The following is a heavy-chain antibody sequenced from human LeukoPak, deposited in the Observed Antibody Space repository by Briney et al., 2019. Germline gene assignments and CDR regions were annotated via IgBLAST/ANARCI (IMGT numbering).Heavy chain of an antibody. J-gene: IGHJ4*02. CDR2: IPYDGSNK. D-gene: IGHD6-19*01. CDR1: GFTFSSYG. Sequence: PGGSLRLSCAASGFTFSSYGMHWVRQAPGKGLEWVAVIPYDGSNKYYADSVEGRFTISRDNSKNTLYLQMNSLRAEDTAVYYCARIAVAGTSDNSFDYWGQGTLVTVSS. CDR3: ARIAVAGTSDNSFDY. V-gene: IGHV3-30*03.